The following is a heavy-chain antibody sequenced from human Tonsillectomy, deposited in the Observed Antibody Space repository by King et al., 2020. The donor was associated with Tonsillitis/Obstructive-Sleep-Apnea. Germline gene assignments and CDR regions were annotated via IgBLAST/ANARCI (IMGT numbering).Heavy chain of an antibody. Sequence: VQLQESGPGLVKPSETLSLTCTVSGGSISSYYRSWIRQPPGKGLEWIGYIYYSGSTNYNPSLKSRVTISVDTSKNQFSLKLSSVTAADTAVYYCARAEVELATINAFDIWGQGTMVTVSS. CDR2: IYYSGST. CDR3: ARAEVELATINAFDI. V-gene: IGHV4-59*01. CDR1: GGSISSYY. D-gene: IGHD5-24*01. J-gene: IGHJ3*02.